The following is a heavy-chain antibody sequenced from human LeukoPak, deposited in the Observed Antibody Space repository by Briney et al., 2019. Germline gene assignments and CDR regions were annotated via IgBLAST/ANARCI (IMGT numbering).Heavy chain of an antibody. Sequence: SETLSLTCAVYGGSFSGYYWSWIRQPPGKGLEWIGEINHSGSTNYNPSLKSRVTISVDTSKNQFSLKLSSVTAADTAVYYCARRRITGTTDYWGQGTLVTVSP. CDR3: ARRRITGTTDY. CDR2: INHSGST. CDR1: GGSFSGYY. D-gene: IGHD1-7*01. J-gene: IGHJ4*02. V-gene: IGHV4-34*01.